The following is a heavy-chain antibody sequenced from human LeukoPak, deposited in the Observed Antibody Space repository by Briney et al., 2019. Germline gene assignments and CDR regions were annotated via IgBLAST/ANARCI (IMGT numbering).Heavy chain of an antibody. CDR3: AKDTSIGKYCTNGVCSPFDY. Sequence: PGGSLRLSCAGSGFTFSSYAMSWVRQAPGQGLEWVSVISDSGDYTSYADSVRGRFTISRDNSRNTLYLQMISLRPEDTAVYYCAKDTSIGKYCTNGVCSPFDYWGQRTLVTVSS. CDR1: GFTFSSYA. CDR2: ISDSGDYT. V-gene: IGHV3-23*01. D-gene: IGHD2-8*01. J-gene: IGHJ4*02.